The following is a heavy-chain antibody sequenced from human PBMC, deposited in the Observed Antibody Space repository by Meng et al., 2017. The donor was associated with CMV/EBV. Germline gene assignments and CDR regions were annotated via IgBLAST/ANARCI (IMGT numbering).Heavy chain of an antibody. CDR2: IYYSGST. D-gene: IGHD1-26*01. Sequence: SETLSLTCTVSGGSISSSSYYWGWIRQPPGKGLEWIGSIYYSGSTYYNPSLKSRVTISVDTSKNQFSLKLSSVTAADTAVYSCARHYRRAGRVDYWGQGTLVTVSS. CDR3: ARHYRRAGRVDY. V-gene: IGHV4-39*01. CDR1: GGSISSSSYY. J-gene: IGHJ4*02.